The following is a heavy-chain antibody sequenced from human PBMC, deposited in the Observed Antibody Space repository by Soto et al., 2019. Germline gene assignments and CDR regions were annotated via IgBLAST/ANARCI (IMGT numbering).Heavy chain of an antibody. CDR1: GFTFSTYV. CDR3: AKTLWQQLISSFDY. D-gene: IGHD6-13*01. V-gene: IGHV3-23*01. Sequence: PGGSLRLASAASGFTFSTYVMSWVRQAPGKGLEWVSTISNSAGNTYYADSVKGRFTISRDNSKITLYLEMNNLRAEDTAVYYCAKTLWQQLISSFDYWGQGTLVTVSS. CDR2: ISNSAGNT. J-gene: IGHJ4*02.